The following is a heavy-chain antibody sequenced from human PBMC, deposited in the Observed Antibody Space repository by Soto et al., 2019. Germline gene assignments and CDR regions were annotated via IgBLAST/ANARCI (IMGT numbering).Heavy chain of an antibody. D-gene: IGHD2-21*01. Sequence: QVQLVQSGAEVKKPGAAVKVSCKASGYTFTGYYIHWVRQAPGQGLGWRGWINPSSGGTTYARKFQGQVTMPRDTSRTTACMELSSLRSDDTALYYCASWVNKGGYYYGMGVWGQGTTVTVAS. CDR3: ASWVNKGGYYYGMGV. V-gene: IGHV1-2*02. CDR2: INPSSGGT. CDR1: GYTFTGYY. J-gene: IGHJ6*02.